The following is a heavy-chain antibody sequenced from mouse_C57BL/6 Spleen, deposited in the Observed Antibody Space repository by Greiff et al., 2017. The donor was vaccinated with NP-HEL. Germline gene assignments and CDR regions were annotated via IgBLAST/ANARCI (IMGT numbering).Heavy chain of an antibody. J-gene: IGHJ3*01. CDR2: IWSDGST. Sequence: VQLVESGPGLVAPSQSLSITCTVSGFSLTSYGVHWVRQPPGKGLEWLVVIWSDGSTTYNSALKSRLSISKDNSKSQVFLKMNSLQTDDTAMYYCARLYDYDGGAWFAYWGQGTLVTVSA. V-gene: IGHV2-6*03. CDR1: GFSLTSYG. CDR3: ARLYDYDGGAWFAY. D-gene: IGHD2-4*01.